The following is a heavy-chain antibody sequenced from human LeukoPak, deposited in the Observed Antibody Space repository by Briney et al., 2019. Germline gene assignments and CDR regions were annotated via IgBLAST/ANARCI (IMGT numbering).Heavy chain of an antibody. V-gene: IGHV3-33*01. D-gene: IGHD4-23*01. CDR1: GFAFSSYG. Sequence: GVLLRLSCSASGFAFSSYGMHWVRQAPGKGMEWVAVIWYDGSNKYYADSVKGRFTISRDNSKNTLYLQMNSLRAEDTAVYYCARDRSANGGSDYWGQGTLVTVSS. J-gene: IGHJ4*02. CDR3: ARDRSANGGSDY. CDR2: IWYDGSNK.